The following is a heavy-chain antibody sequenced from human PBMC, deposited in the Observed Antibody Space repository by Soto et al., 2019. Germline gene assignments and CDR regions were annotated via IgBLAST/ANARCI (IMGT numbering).Heavy chain of an antibody. D-gene: IGHD3-3*01. CDR1: GYTFTGYY. CDR2: INPNSGGT. Sequence: ASVKVSCKASGYTFTGYYMHWVRQAPGQGLEWMGWINPNSGGTNYAQKFQGWVTMTRDTSISTAYMELSRLRSDDTAVYYCARGGGQPIHETYYDFWSGYYRPTKDWFDPWGQGTLVTVSS. CDR3: ARGGGQPIHETYYDFWSGYYRPTKDWFDP. J-gene: IGHJ5*02. V-gene: IGHV1-2*04.